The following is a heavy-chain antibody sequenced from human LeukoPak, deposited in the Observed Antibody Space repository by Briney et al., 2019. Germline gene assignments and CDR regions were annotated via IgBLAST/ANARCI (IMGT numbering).Heavy chain of an antibody. Sequence: GGSLRLSCATSGFTFSSYGMSWVRQAPGKGLEWISAISAGGDSTYYADSVRGRFTIPKDESKTTLFLQMNSLRAEDTAIYYCAAPPRAGARPPYDYWGHGAQVTVSS. CDR1: GFTFSSYG. CDR3: AAPPRAGARPPYDY. CDR2: ISAGGDST. J-gene: IGHJ4*01. D-gene: IGHD6-6*01. V-gene: IGHV3-23*01.